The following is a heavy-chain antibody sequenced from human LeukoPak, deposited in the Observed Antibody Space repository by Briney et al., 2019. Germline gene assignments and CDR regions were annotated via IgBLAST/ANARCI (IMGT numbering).Heavy chain of an antibody. Sequence: ASVKVSCKTFGYTFTNYGLSWVRQAPGQGLEWVGWISTYNGDTDYAQKFQGRVTMTRDTSTNTAYMELRGLRSDDTAVYYCARAPSKYSSGWDWYFDLWGRGTLVTVSS. J-gene: IGHJ2*01. CDR2: ISTYNGDT. CDR1: GYTFTNYG. V-gene: IGHV1-18*01. D-gene: IGHD6-19*01. CDR3: ARAPSKYSSGWDWYFDL.